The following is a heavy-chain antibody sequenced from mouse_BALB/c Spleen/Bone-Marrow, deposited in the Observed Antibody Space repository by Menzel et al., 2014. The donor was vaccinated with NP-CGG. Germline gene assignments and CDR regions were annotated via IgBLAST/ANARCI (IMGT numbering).Heavy chain of an antibody. CDR3: ARLGYYGTMDY. V-gene: IGHV4-1*02. D-gene: IGHD1-1*01. CDR1: GFDSXGYW. J-gene: IGHJ4*01. CDR2: INPDSSTI. Sequence: EVNVVESGGGLVQPGGSLKLSCAASGFDSXGYWMSWVRQAPGKGLEWIGEINPDSSTINYTPSLKDKFIISRDNAKNTLYLQMSKVRSEDTALYYCARLGYYGTMDYWGRGTSVTVSS.